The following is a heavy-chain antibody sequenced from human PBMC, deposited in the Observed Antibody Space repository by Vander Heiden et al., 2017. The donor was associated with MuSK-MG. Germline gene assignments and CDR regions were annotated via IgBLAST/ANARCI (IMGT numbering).Heavy chain of an antibody. Sequence: EVQLVESGGGWVQPGGSLRLSCEASGFPFSNYWMSWVRQAPGKGLEWVANIKQDGSQKYYVDSGKGRFTISRDNAKNSLYLQMYRLRAEDTAVYYCAREKEYYDIWSGYSPWGQGTLVTVSS. D-gene: IGHD3-3*01. CDR1: GFPFSNYW. V-gene: IGHV3-7*01. CDR2: IKQDGSQK. CDR3: AREKEYYDIWSGYSP. J-gene: IGHJ5*02.